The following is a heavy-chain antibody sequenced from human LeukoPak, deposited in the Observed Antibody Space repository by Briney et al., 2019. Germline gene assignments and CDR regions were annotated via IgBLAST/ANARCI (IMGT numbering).Heavy chain of an antibody. J-gene: IGHJ6*03. Sequence: ASVKVSCKASGYTFTSYYMHWVRQAPGQGLEWMGIINPSGGSTSYAQKFQGRVTMTRDMSTSTVYMELSSLTAGDTAVYFCARNAMGRDDYNDPAFYYYMDVWGKGTTVAISS. D-gene: IGHD5-24*01. V-gene: IGHV1-46*01. CDR3: ARNAMGRDDYNDPAFYYYMDV. CDR1: GYTFTSYY. CDR2: INPSGGST.